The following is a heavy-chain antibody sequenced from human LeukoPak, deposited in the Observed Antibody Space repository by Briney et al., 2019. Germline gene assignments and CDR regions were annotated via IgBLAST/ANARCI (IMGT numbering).Heavy chain of an antibody. CDR1: GFTFGSYA. D-gene: IGHD6-19*01. J-gene: IGHJ5*02. Sequence: PGGSLRLSCAASGFTFGSYAMSWVRQAPGKGLEWVSAISGSGGSTYYADSVKGRFTISRDNSKNTLYLQMNSLRAEDTAVYYCAKGSYSSGWYSDWFDPWGQGTLVTVSS. CDR2: ISGSGGST. CDR3: AKGSYSSGWYSDWFDP. V-gene: IGHV3-23*01.